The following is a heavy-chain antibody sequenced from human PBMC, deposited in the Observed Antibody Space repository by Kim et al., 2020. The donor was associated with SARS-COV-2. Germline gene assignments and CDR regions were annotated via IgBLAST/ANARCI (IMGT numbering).Heavy chain of an antibody. CDR1: GFTVSSNY. Sequence: GWSLRLSCAASGFTVSSNYMSWVRQAPGKGLEWVSVIYSGGSTYYADSVKGRFTISRDNSKNTLYLQMNSLRAEDTAVYYCARDSAAAGTRHSYYYYYGMDVWGQGTTVTVSS. V-gene: IGHV3-53*01. CDR2: IYSGGST. D-gene: IGHD6-13*01. J-gene: IGHJ6*02. CDR3: ARDSAAAGTRHSYYYYYGMDV.